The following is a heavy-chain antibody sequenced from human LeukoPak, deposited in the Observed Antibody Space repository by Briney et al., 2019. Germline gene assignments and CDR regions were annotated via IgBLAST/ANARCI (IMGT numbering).Heavy chain of an antibody. CDR2: ISSSGSTI. D-gene: IGHD4-23*01. V-gene: IGHV3-48*03. CDR1: GFTFSSYE. CDR3: ARGAEEAVNY. J-gene: IGHJ4*02. Sequence: GGSLRLSCAASGFTFSSYEMNWVRQAPGKGLEWVSHISSSGSTIYYADSVKGRFTISRDNAKNSLYLQMNSLRAEDTAVYYCARGAEEAVNYWGQGTLVTVSS.